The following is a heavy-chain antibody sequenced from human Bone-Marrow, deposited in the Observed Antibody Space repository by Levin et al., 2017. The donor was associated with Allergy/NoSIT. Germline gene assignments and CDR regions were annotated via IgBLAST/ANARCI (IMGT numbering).Heavy chain of an antibody. CDR3: ARAGYCSSTSCWPVWFDP. J-gene: IGHJ5*02. D-gene: IGHD2-2*03. Sequence: RSSETLSLTCTVSGGSVSSGSYYWSWIRQPPGKGLEWIGYIYYSGSTNYNPSLKSRVTISVDTSKNQFSLKLSSVTAADTAVYYCARAGYCSSTSCWPVWFDPWGQGTLVTVSS. CDR1: GGSVSSGSYY. CDR2: IYYSGST. V-gene: IGHV4-61*01.